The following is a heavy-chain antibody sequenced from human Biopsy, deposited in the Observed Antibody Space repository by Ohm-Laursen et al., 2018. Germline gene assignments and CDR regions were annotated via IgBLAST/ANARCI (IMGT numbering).Heavy chain of an antibody. Sequence: SETLSLTCSVSGGSISSRNHYWGWLRQPPGKGLEWIGHVYYSGSTFYNSSLESRVTVSVDTSKNQFSLRLTSVTAADTAVYYCAKGGGVGGALDYWGQGTLATVSS. V-gene: IGHV4-39*07. CDR2: VYYSGST. J-gene: IGHJ4*02. CDR3: AKGGGVGGALDY. CDR1: GGSISSRNHY. D-gene: IGHD4-23*01.